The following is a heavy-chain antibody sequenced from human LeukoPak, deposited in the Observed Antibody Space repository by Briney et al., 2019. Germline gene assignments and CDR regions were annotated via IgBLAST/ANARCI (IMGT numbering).Heavy chain of an antibody. D-gene: IGHD3-10*01. CDR2: IHYSGST. J-gene: IGHJ3*02. Sequence: SETLSLTCTVSGGSISSRNYYWGWIRQPPGKGQEWIGNIHYSGSTNYSPSLKSRVTISVDTSKNQFSLKLSSVTAADTAVYYCAKYTYPYDSGRLLRAFDIWGQGTMVTVSS. CDR3: AKYTYPYDSGRLLRAFDI. V-gene: IGHV4-39*01. CDR1: GGSISSRNYY.